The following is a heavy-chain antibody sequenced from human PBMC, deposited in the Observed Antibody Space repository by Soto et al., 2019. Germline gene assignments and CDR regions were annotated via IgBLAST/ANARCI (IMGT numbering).Heavy chain of an antibody. CDR2: IYPGDSDT. CDR3: ARAMVVEATSNAFDI. D-gene: IGHD2-15*01. V-gene: IGHV5-51*01. Sequence: GESLKISCKGSGYSFTTYRIGWVRQMPGKGLEWMGFIYPGDSDTRYSPSFQGQVTISADKSISTAYLQWSSLKASDTALYYFARAMVVEATSNAFDIWGQGTMVTVSS. CDR1: GYSFTTYR. J-gene: IGHJ3*02.